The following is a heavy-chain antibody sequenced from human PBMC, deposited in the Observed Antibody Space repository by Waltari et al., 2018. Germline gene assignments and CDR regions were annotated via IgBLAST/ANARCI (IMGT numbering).Heavy chain of an antibody. CDR2: ISVSDDT. Sequence: DVQVLESGGGLVLPGGSLRLSCTVSGFTLGTHAISWVRQAPGAGLLWVSAISVSDDTYYANSVKGRFTISRDTSTNTVYLQLKNLRTEDTALYYCAKPFYNWDDPLHSWGRGTLVTVSS. J-gene: IGHJ4*02. D-gene: IGHD1-20*01. V-gene: IGHV3-23*01. CDR1: GFTLGTHA. CDR3: AKPFYNWDDPLHS.